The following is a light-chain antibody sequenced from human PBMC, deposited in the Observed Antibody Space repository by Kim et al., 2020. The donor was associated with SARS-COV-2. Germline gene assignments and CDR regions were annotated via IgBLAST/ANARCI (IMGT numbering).Light chain of an antibody. Sequence: GDRVTSSWREREGISNYLYLFQQKPGKAPKSLIYGASSLQSGVPSKFSGSGSGTDFTLTISSLQPEDSATYYCQQYNSYPPTFGGGTKVDIK. J-gene: IGKJ4*01. V-gene: IGKV1-16*02. CDR3: QQYNSYPPT. CDR1: EGISNY. CDR2: GAS.